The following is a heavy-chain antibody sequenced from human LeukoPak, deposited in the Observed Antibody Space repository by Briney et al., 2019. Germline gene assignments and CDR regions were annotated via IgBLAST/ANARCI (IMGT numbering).Heavy chain of an antibody. CDR1: GGSISSYY. Sequence: SETLSLTCTVSGGSISSYYWSWIRQPPGKGLEWIGYIYYSGSTNYNPSLKSRVTISVDTSKNQFSLKLSSVTAADTAVYYCARHKAVAGFDYWGQGTLVTVSS. V-gene: IGHV4-59*08. CDR3: ARHKAVAGFDY. J-gene: IGHJ4*02. CDR2: IYYSGST. D-gene: IGHD6-19*01.